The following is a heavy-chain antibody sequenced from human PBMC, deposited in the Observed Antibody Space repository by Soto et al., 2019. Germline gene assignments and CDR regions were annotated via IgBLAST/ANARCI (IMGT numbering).Heavy chain of an antibody. Sequence: GGSLRLSCAASGFAFSSYGMHWVRQAPGKGLEWVALISYDESHKYYADSVEGRFTISRDNSKNTLYLQMNSLRPEDTAVYYCAKERLSGWNNGFDTWGQGTL. CDR1: GFAFSSYG. V-gene: IGHV3-30*18. CDR2: ISYDESHK. CDR3: AKERLSGWNNGFDT. D-gene: IGHD6-19*01. J-gene: IGHJ5*02.